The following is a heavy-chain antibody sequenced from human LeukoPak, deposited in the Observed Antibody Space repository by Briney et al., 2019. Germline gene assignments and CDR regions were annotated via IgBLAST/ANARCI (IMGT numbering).Heavy chain of an antibody. J-gene: IGHJ6*02. V-gene: IGHV1-69*13. D-gene: IGHD2-2*01. CDR1: GGTFSSYA. CDR3: ARGNIVVVPAAIEDYYYYGMDV. Sequence: ASVKVSCKASGGTFSSYAIIWVRQAPGQGLEWMGGIIPIFGTANYAQKFQGRVTITADESTSTAYMELSSLRSEDTAVYYCARGNIVVVPAAIEDYYYYGMDVWGQGTTVTVSS. CDR2: IIPIFGTA.